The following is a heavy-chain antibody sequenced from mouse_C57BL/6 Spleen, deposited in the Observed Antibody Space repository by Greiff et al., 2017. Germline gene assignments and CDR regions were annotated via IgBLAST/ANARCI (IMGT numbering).Heavy chain of an antibody. V-gene: IGHV1-42*01. J-gene: IGHJ2*01. D-gene: IGHD1-1*01. Sequence: VQLQQSGPELVKPGASVKISCKASGYSFPGYYMNWVKQSSGKSLEWIGEINPSTGGTNYNQQFKGKATLTVAKTSSTAFMPLKSLTSEDSSVYYLARKSLYYYGSCLDYWGQGTTLTVSS. CDR1: GYSFPGYY. CDR3: ARKSLYYYGSCLDY. CDR2: INPSTGGT.